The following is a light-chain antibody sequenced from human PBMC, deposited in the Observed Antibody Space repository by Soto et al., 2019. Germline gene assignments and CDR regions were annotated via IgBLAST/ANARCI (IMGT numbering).Light chain of an antibody. V-gene: IGKV2-30*01. J-gene: IGKJ1*01. CDR2: RAS. Sequence: DVVMTQSPLSLPVTLGQPASISCRSSQSLVYSDGIAYLNWFHQRPGQSPRRLIYRASNRDSGVTDRFSGSGSGTDFTLKISRVEAEDVGVYYCMQGPHWPLTFGPGTKVEIK. CDR1: QSLVYSDGIAY. CDR3: MQGPHWPLT.